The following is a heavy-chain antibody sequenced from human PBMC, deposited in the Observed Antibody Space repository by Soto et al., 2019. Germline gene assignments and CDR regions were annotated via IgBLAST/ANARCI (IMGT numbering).Heavy chain of an antibody. Sequence: ASVKVSCKASGYTFTSYGISWVRQAPGQGLEWMGWISAYNGNTNYAQKLQGRVTMTTDTSTSTAYMELRSPRSDDTAVYYCARDLGYYDFWSGWRALQRIDYWGQGTLVTVSS. J-gene: IGHJ4*02. V-gene: IGHV1-18*01. CDR2: ISAYNGNT. D-gene: IGHD3-3*01. CDR1: GYTFTSYG. CDR3: ARDLGYYDFWSGWRALQRIDY.